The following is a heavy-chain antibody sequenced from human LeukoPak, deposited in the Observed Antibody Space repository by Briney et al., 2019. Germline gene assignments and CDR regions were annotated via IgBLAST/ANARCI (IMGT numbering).Heavy chain of an antibody. V-gene: IGHV3-11*05. CDR1: GFTFSDYY. D-gene: IGHD5-24*01. CDR2: ISSSSSYT. CDR3: ARGSNLFQFDY. J-gene: IGHJ4*02. Sequence: GGSLRLSCAASGFTFSDYYMSWIRQAPGKGLEWVSYISSSSSYTNYADSVKGRFTISTDNSKNTLYLQMNSLRAEDTAVYYCARGSNLFQFDYWGQGTLVTVSS.